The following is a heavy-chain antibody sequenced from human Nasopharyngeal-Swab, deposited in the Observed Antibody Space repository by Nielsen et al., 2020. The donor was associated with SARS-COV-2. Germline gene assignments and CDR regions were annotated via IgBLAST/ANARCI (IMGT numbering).Heavy chain of an antibody. CDR3: ARDGVRYNWNDSGAYYYYGMDV. Sequence: GESLKISCAASGFIFSDYYMTWIRQAPGKGLEWISYISNSGSSIYYADSVRGRFTISRDNAKNSLYLQMNSLRAEDTAVYYCARDGVRYNWNDSGAYYYYGMDVWGQGTTVTVSS. CDR2: ISNSGSSI. V-gene: IGHV3-11*04. D-gene: IGHD1-1*01. J-gene: IGHJ6*02. CDR1: GFIFSDYY.